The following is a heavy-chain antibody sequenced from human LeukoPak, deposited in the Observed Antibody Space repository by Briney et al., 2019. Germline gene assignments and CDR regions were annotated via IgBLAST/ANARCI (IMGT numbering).Heavy chain of an antibody. Sequence: PSETLSLTCTVSGDSISSGDYYWSWIRQPAGKGLEWIGRISSSGSTNYNPSLKSRVTISVDTSKNQFSLKLSSVTAADTAVYYCARQEWLPCAFDIWGQGTMVTVSS. CDR3: ARQEWLPCAFDI. CDR1: GDSISSGDYY. J-gene: IGHJ3*02. D-gene: IGHD5-18*01. CDR2: ISSSGST. V-gene: IGHV4-61*02.